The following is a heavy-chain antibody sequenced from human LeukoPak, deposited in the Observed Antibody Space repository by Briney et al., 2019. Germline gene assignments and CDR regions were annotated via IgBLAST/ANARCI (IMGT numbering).Heavy chain of an antibody. CDR2: INHSGST. Sequence: PSETLSLTCAVYGGSFSGYYWSWIRQPPGKGLEWIGEINHSGSTNYNPSLKSRVTISVGTSKNQFSLKLSSVTAADTAVYYCARHALSSGWGKINWFDPWGQGTLVTVSS. V-gene: IGHV4-34*01. CDR1: GGSFSGYY. D-gene: IGHD6-19*01. J-gene: IGHJ5*02. CDR3: ARHALSSGWGKINWFDP.